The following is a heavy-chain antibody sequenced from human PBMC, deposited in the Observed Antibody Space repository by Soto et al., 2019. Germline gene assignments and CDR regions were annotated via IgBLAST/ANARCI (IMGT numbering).Heavy chain of an antibody. J-gene: IGHJ3*01. CDR1: SVSNAW. D-gene: IGHD3-22*01. Sequence: SVSNAWMNWVRQAPGKGLEWVGRIKSKTDGGTTDYAAPVKGRFTISRDDSKNTLYLQMNSLKTEDTAVYYCTTSPITMMGGKAFDLWGQGTMVTVSS. CDR3: TTSPITMMGGKAFDL. V-gene: IGHV3-15*07. CDR2: IKSKTDGGTT.